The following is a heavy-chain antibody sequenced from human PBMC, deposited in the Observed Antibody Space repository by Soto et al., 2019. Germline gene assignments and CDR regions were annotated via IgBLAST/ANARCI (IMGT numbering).Heavy chain of an antibody. CDR2: IIPILGIA. J-gene: IGHJ6*02. D-gene: IGHD1-20*01. CDR1: GGTFSSYA. CDR3: ARDQTPNWSRFYYYYGMDV. Sequence: ASVKVSCKASGGTFSSYAISWVRQAPGQGLEWMGRIIPILGIANYAQKFQGRVTITADKSTSTAYMELSSLRSEDTAVYYCARDQTPNWSRFYYYYGMDVWGQGTTVTVSS. V-gene: IGHV1-69*04.